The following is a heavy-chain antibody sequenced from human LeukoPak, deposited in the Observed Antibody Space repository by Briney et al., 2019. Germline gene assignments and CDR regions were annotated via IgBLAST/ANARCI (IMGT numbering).Heavy chain of an antibody. J-gene: IGHJ1*01. CDR2: INPNSGGT. D-gene: IGHD4-11*01. V-gene: IGHV1-2*02. CDR3: ARYDFSNLDMAEYFQH. CDR1: GYTFTGYY. Sequence: ASVKVSCKASGYTFTGYYMHWVRQAPGQGLEWMGWINPNSGGTNYAQKFQGRVTMTRDTSISTAYMELSRLRSDDTAVYYCARYDFSNLDMAEYFQHWGQGTLVTVSS.